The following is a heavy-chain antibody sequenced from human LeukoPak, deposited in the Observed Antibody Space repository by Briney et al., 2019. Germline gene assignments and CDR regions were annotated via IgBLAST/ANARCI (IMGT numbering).Heavy chain of an antibody. Sequence: PGGSLRLSCKPSGFTFGDYAMSWVRQAPGTGLEWVGFIRSIAFGATTDYGASVAGRFTVSRDDSKRLAYLQMNSLKTEDTAVYYCTRDCSGGRCYEEMDYWGQGTLVTVSS. CDR2: IRSIAFGATT. J-gene: IGHJ4*02. CDR1: GFTFGDYA. CDR3: TRDCSGGRCYEEMDY. V-gene: IGHV3-49*04. D-gene: IGHD2-15*01.